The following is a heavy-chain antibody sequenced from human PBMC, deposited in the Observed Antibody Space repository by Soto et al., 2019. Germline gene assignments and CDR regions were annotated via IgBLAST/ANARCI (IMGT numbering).Heavy chain of an antibody. D-gene: IGHD3-10*01. CDR2: ISGSGDRT. CDR1: GFAFNTYA. CDR3: ANSDRGGSGNSNF. J-gene: IGHJ4*02. Sequence: EMQLLESGGGLVQPGGSLRLSCAASGFAFNTYAMDWVRQAPGKGLEWVSSISGSGDRTYYADSVKGRFTISRDNSENTLYLEMNSLRAEDTAVYYCANSDRGGSGNSNFWGQGTLVTVSS. V-gene: IGHV3-23*01.